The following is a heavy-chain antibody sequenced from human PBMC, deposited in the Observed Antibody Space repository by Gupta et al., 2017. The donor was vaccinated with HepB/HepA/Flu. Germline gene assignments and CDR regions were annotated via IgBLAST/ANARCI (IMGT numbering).Heavy chain of an antibody. CDR2: IKQDGSEK. J-gene: IGHJ3*02. CDR1: TFSSYW. Sequence: TFSSYWMSWVRQAPGKGLEWVANIKQDGSEKYYVDSVKGRFTISRDNAKNSLYLQMNSLRAEDTAVYYCARDPSGYYYDSSGNYHIPSAPQGPDDAFDIWGQGTMVTVSS. V-gene: IGHV3-7*01. CDR3: ARDPSGYYYDSSGNYHIPSAPQGPDDAFDI. D-gene: IGHD3-22*01.